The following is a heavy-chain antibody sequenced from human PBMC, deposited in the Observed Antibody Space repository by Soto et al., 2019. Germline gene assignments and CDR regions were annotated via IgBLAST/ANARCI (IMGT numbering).Heavy chain of an antibody. D-gene: IGHD5-12*01. J-gene: IGHJ5*02. V-gene: IGHV3-15*01. CDR1: GFTFSNAW. Sequence: EVQLVESGGGLVKPGGSLRLSCAASGFTFSNAWMSWVRQAPGKGLEWVGRIKSKTDGGTTDYAAPVKGRFTISRDDSKNTLYLQMNSLKTEDTAVYYCTTDIVATIDNWFDPWGQGTLVTVSS. CDR3: TTDIVATIDNWFDP. CDR2: IKSKTDGGTT.